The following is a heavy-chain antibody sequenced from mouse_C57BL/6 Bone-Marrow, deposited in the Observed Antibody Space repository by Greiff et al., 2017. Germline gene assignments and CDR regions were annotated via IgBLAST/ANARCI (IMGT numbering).Heavy chain of an antibody. Sequence: QVQLKESGAELVRPGASVTLSCKASGYTFTDYEMHWVKQTPVHGLEWIGAIDPETGGTAYNQKFKGKAILTADKSSSTAYMELRSLTSEYSAVYYCTREYGNYEGVYYWGQGTSVTVSS. V-gene: IGHV1-15*01. CDR1: GYTFTDYE. D-gene: IGHD2-10*02. CDR3: TREYGNYEGVYY. CDR2: IDPETGGT. J-gene: IGHJ4*01.